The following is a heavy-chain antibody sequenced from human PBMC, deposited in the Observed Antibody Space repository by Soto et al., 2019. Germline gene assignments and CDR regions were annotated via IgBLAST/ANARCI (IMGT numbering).Heavy chain of an antibody. V-gene: IGHV1-69*08. CDR1: GGAFTNYS. CDR3: AIWSNWNPLYYRGMDV. J-gene: IGHJ6*02. Sequence: SVKVSCKVSGGAFTNYSLNWVRHAPGQGLEWLGGIIPLHNTSNYSLKLLGRGSVTADISSNTVYMHLSGLTSDDTATYYCAIWSNWNPLYYRGMDVWGQGTTVTAP. CDR2: IIPLHNTS. D-gene: IGHD1-20*01.